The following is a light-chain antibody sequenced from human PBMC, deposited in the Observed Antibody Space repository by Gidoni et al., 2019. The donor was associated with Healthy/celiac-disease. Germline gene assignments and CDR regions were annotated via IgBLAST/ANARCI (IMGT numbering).Light chain of an antibody. Sequence: EIVLTQSPATLSLSPGERATLSCRASQSVSSYLAWYQQKPGQAPRLLIYDASNRATGIPARFSGSGSGTDFTLTISSLEPEDFAVYYCQQRSNWPFGPXTKVEVK. CDR1: QSVSSY. V-gene: IGKV3-11*01. CDR2: DAS. CDR3: QQRSNWP. J-gene: IGKJ3*01.